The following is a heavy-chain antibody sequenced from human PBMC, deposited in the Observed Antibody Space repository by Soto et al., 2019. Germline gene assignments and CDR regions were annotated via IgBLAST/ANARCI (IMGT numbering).Heavy chain of an antibody. CDR2: IYYSGST. CDR3: ARVSGYYDSSGYYLGHFDY. J-gene: IGHJ4*02. CDR1: GGSISSGDYY. Sequence: SETLSLTCTVSGGSISSGDYYWSRIRQPPGKGLEWIGYIYYSGSTYYNPSLKSRVTISVDTSKNQFSLKLSSVTAADTAVYYCARVSGYYDSSGYYLGHFDYWGQGTLVTVSS. V-gene: IGHV4-30-4*01. D-gene: IGHD3-22*01.